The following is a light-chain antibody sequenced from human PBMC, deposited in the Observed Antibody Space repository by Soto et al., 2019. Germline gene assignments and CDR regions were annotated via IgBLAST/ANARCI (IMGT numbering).Light chain of an antibody. Sequence: DIQMTQSPSSLSASVGDTVIITCRASQGIIDYLAWYQQRPGRVPRLLIYAASTLFTGVPSRFSGSGAGTDFTLTISSLQPEDVATYYCQKYDTAPQTFGPGTKVEIK. CDR3: QKYDTAPQT. V-gene: IGKV1-27*01. J-gene: IGKJ1*01. CDR2: AAS. CDR1: QGIIDY.